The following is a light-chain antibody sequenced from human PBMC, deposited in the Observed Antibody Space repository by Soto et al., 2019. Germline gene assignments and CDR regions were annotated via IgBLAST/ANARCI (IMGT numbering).Light chain of an antibody. Sequence: ETVMTQSPATLSVSPGEGATLSCRASQSVSINLAWYQQKPGQAPRLLIYGASTRATGIPARFSGSGSGTEFTLTITSLQSEDFAVYYCQQYNNWPPITFGQGTRLEIK. V-gene: IGKV3-15*01. CDR3: QQYNNWPPIT. J-gene: IGKJ5*01. CDR1: QSVSIN. CDR2: GAS.